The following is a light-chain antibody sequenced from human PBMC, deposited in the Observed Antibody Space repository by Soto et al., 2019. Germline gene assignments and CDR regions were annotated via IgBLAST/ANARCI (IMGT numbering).Light chain of an antibody. J-gene: IGKJ1*01. CDR2: EAS. Sequence: DIQMTQSPSTLSASVGDRVTITCLASQSISSWLAWYQQKPGKAPKLLIYEASTLESGVPSRFSGSGSGTEFTLTINSLQPNDFATYYCQQYNSHSRTFGQGTKLEIK. CDR3: QQYNSHSRT. CDR1: QSISSW. V-gene: IGKV1-5*03.